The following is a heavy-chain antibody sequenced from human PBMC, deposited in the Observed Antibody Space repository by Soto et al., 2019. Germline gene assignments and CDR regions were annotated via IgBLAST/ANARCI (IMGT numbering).Heavy chain of an antibody. CDR1: GGSITSTTNY. D-gene: IGHD6-6*01. Sequence: PSETLSLTCNVSGGSITSTTNYWGWIRLPPGKGLEWIGSIYYSGVRYSNPSLKTRVAISFDKSKNQFSLTLNSVTAADTAMYYCARHEIVAGRLSFFDPWGQGTLVTVSS. J-gene: IGHJ5*02. CDR3: ARHEIVAGRLSFFDP. CDR2: IYYSGVR. V-gene: IGHV4-39*01.